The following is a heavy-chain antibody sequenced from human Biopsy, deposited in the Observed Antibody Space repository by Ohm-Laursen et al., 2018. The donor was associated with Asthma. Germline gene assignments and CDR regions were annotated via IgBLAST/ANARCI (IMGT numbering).Heavy chain of an antibody. CDR2: ILSDGGEP. J-gene: IGHJ5*02. CDR3: TSESYLRGFGHTLDL. Sequence: SLRLSCAASGFTFRHYALHWVRQAPGKGLEWVAFILSDGGEPSYADSVKGRFSISRDNSKSTVYLQMNSLRAGDTAVYYCTSESYLRGFGHTLDLWGQGTQVTFS. CDR1: GFTFRHYA. V-gene: IGHV3-33*01. D-gene: IGHD5-12*01.